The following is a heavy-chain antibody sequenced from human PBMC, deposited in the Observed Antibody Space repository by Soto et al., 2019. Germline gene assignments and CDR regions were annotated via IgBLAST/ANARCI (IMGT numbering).Heavy chain of an antibody. Sequence: PGWSMALSCAASGFTFNSYALPWVRKYPGKGLECVAVISYDGSNKYYADSVKGRFTISRDNSKNTLYLQMNSLRAEDTAVYYCAKDTAVEKLFGTYYYYGMDVWGQGTTVTVSS. CDR3: AKDTAVEKLFGTYYYYGMDV. D-gene: IGHD6-19*01. CDR2: ISYDGSNK. CDR1: GFTFNSYA. J-gene: IGHJ6*02. V-gene: IGHV3-30*04.